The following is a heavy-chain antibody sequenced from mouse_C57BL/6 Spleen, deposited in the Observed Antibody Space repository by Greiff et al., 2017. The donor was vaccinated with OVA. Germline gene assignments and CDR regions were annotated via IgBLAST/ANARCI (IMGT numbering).Heavy chain of an antibody. J-gene: IGHJ1*03. CDR3: ARGPMITTDWYFDV. Sequence: VQLQQSGAELVKPGASVKLSCKASGYTFTSYWMHWVKQRPGQGLEWIGMIHPNSGSTNYNEKFKSKATLTVDKSSSTAYMQLSSLTSEDSAVYYCARGPMITTDWYFDVWGTGTTVTVSS. V-gene: IGHV1-64*01. CDR2: IHPNSGST. CDR1: GYTFTSYW. D-gene: IGHD2-4*01.